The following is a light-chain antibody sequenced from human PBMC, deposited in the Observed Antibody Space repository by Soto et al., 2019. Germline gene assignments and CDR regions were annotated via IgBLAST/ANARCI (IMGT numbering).Light chain of an antibody. CDR2: GNR. Sequence: QSALTQPPSVSGAPGQRVTISCTGSSSNIGAGYDVHWYQQLPGTAPKLLIDGNRNRPSGVPDRFSGSKSGTSASLAITGLQAEDEADYYCQSYDSSRSVVFGGGTKLTVL. V-gene: IGLV1-40*01. J-gene: IGLJ2*01. CDR3: QSYDSSRSVV. CDR1: SSNIGAGYD.